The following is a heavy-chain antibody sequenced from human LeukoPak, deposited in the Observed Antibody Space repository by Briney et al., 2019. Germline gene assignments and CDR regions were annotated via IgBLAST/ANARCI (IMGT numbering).Heavy chain of an antibody. CDR2: ISPYNGNT. Sequence: ASVKVSCKASGYTFTGYYMHWVRQAPGQGLEWMGWISPYNGNTNYAQKLQGRVTMTTDTSTSTAYMELRSLRSDDTAVYYCARVWLSDSSGWFRGDWFDPWGQGTLVTVSS. CDR1: GYTFTGYY. V-gene: IGHV1-18*04. CDR3: ARVWLSDSSGWFRGDWFDP. D-gene: IGHD6-19*01. J-gene: IGHJ5*02.